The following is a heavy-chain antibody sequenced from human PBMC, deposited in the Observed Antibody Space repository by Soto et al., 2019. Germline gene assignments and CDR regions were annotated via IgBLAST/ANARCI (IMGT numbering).Heavy chain of an antibody. D-gene: IGHD3-16*01. CDR1: GYTFNSYY. Sequence: QVQLVQSGAEVKKPGASVKVSCKASGYTFNSYYIHWVRQAPGQGLEWMGWINPNSDVTGYAQRFQGRVTMTRDMSMTTAYMDLNRLRSDDTAVYYCVRVGLNRNYDFDFWGQGTLITVSS. CDR3: VRVGLNRNYDFDF. CDR2: INPNSDVT. V-gene: IGHV1-2*02. J-gene: IGHJ4*02.